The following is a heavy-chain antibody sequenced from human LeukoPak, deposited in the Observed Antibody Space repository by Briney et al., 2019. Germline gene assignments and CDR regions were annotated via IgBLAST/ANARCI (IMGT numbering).Heavy chain of an antibody. D-gene: IGHD5-18*01. CDR1: GFTVSSNY. CDR2: IYSGGST. J-gene: IGHJ4*02. CDR3: ARDNIQLWFGKAFDY. Sequence: GGSLRLSCAASGFTVSSNYMSWVRQAPGKGLEWVSVIYSGGSTYYADSVKGRFTISRDNSKNTLYLQMNSLRAEDTAVYYCARDNIQLWFGKAFDYWGQGTLVTVSS. V-gene: IGHV3-53*01.